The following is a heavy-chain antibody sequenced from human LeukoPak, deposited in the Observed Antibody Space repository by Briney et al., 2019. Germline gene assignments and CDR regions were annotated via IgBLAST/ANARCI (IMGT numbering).Heavy chain of an antibody. J-gene: IGHJ4*02. D-gene: IGHD1-26*01. CDR3: AKHLPGSQWEPLDY. V-gene: IGHV3-30*18. CDR1: GFTFRSYG. CDR2: ISYDGSNI. Sequence: GRSLRLSCAASGFTFRSYGMHWVRQAPGRGLERVAYISYDGSNIHYADTVKGRFTISRDNSRNTLYLQMNSLRAEDTALYYCAKHLPGSQWEPLDYWGQGTLVTVSS.